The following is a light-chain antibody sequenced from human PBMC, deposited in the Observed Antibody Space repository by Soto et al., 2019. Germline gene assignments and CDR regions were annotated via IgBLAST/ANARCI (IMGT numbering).Light chain of an antibody. V-gene: IGLV2-8*01. J-gene: IGLJ1*01. CDR3: KSYAGSNTYV. CDR1: KSDIGVYDF. CDR2: EVV. Sequence: QSSLTKPPSASLSPGQSVTISCTGTKSDIGVYDFVSWYQHHPGKAPRLIIYEVVQRPSGVPDRFSGSKSGNTASLTVSGLQAADEADYFCKSYAGSNTYVFGSGTKVTVL.